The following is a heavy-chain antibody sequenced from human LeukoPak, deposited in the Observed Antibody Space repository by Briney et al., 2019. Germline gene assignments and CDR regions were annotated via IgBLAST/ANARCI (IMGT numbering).Heavy chain of an antibody. CDR1: GGSFSGYY. D-gene: IGHD3-10*01. J-gene: IGHJ3*02. V-gene: IGHV4-34*01. Sequence: SETLSLTCAVYGGSFSGYYWSWIRQPPGKGLEWIGEINHSGSTNYNPSLKSRVTISVDTSKNQFSLKLSSVTAADTAAYYCARGRGGFTMVRGVMGPFAFDIWGQGTMVTVFS. CDR2: INHSGST. CDR3: ARGRGGFTMVRGVMGPFAFDI.